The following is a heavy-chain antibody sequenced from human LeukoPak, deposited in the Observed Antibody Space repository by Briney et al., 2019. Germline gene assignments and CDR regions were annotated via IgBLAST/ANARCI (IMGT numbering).Heavy chain of an antibody. Sequence: PGGSLRLSCAASGFTFSSYSMNWVRQAPGKGLEWVSSISSSSSYIYYADSVKGRFTISRDNAKNSLYLQMNSLRAEDTAVYYCARHPGWYDAFDIWGQGTMVTVSS. D-gene: IGHD6-19*01. V-gene: IGHV3-21*04. CDR1: GFTFSSYS. CDR2: ISSSSSYI. CDR3: ARHPGWYDAFDI. J-gene: IGHJ3*02.